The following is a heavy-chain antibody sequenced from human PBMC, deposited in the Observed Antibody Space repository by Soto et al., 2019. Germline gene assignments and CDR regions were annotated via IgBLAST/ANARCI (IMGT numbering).Heavy chain of an antibody. CDR1: GITFIYAW. CDR3: THVLSVAHPYSYV. J-gene: IGHJ4*02. Sequence: EVQLVESGGGLVKPGGSLRLSCPASGITFIYAWMDWVRQAPGKRLEWVGSIKSQVRGWTIDYAAPVKGRFTNSRDASKNTVYLQMDSLTTEDTAVYYCTHVLSVAHPYSYVWGPGPLVTVSS. V-gene: IGHV3-15*07. D-gene: IGHD3-16*01. CDR2: IKSQVRGWTI.